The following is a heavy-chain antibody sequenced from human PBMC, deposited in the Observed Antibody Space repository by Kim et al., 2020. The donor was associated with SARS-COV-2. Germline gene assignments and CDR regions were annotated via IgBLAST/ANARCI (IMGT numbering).Heavy chain of an antibody. V-gene: IGHV5-10-1*01. D-gene: IGHD6-13*01. J-gene: IGHJ5*02. CDR1: EYTFTSYW. CDR2: IDPADSQT. CDR3: ARHTGQQPNNWFDP. Sequence: GESLQISCKGSEYTFTSYWITWVRQMPGKGLAWMGRIDPADSQTYYSPSFQGHVTISVDKSISTAYVQWSSLEASDTAMYYCARHTGQQPNNWFDPWGQGTLVTVSS.